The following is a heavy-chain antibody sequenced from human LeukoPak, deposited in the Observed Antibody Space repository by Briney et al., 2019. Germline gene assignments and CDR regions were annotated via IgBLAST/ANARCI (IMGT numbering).Heavy chain of an antibody. CDR2: IYHSGST. CDR3: ARRYYYDSSGYGGTTYYFDY. CDR1: GYSISSGYY. Sequence: SETLSLTCTVSGYSISSGYYWGWIRQPPGKGLEWIGSIYHSGSTYYNPSLKSRVTISVDTSKNQFSLKLSSVTAADTAVYYCARRYYYDSSGYGGTTYYFDYWGQGTLVTVSS. J-gene: IGHJ4*02. V-gene: IGHV4-38-2*02. D-gene: IGHD3-22*01.